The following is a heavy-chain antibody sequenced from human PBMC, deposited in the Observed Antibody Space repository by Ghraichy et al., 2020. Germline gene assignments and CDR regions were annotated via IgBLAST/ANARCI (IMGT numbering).Heavy chain of an antibody. V-gene: IGHV3-23*01. CDR2: ISGSGGST. D-gene: IGHD3-22*01. CDR1: GFTFSSYA. CDR3: AKGLGSGYYHRMGYFDL. Sequence: GGSLRLSCAASGFTFSSYAMSWVRQAPGKGLEWVSAISGSGGSTYYADSVKGRFTISRDNSKNTLYLQMNSLRAEDTAVYYCAKGLGSGYYHRMGYFDLWGRGTLVTVSS. J-gene: IGHJ2*01.